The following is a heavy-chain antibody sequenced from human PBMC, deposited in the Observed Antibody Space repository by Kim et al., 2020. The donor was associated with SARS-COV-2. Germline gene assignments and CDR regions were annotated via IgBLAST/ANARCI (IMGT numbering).Heavy chain of an antibody. CDR1: GFTFSSYG. V-gene: IGHV3-30*18. J-gene: IGHJ4*01. CDR2: ISYDGSNK. Sequence: GGSLRLSCAASGFTFSSYGMHWVRQAPGKGLEWVAVISYDGSNKYYADSVKGRFTISRDNSKNTLYLQMNSLRAEDTAVYYCAKGGIAAAFPPYYFDYWG. D-gene: IGHD6-13*01. CDR3: AKGGIAAAFPPYYFDY.